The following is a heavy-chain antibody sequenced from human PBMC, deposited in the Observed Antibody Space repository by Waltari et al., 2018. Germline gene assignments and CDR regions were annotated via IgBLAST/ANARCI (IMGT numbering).Heavy chain of an antibody. Sequence: QVQLQQWGAGLLKPSETLSLTCAVYGGSFSGYYWSWIRQPPGKGLEWIGEMNHSGSTNYNPSLKSRVTISVDTSKNQFSLKLSSVTAADTAVYYCARGGRGRGGTFDYWGQGTLVTVSS. V-gene: IGHV4-34*01. J-gene: IGHJ4*02. CDR2: MNHSGST. CDR3: ARGGRGRGGTFDY. CDR1: GGSFSGYY.